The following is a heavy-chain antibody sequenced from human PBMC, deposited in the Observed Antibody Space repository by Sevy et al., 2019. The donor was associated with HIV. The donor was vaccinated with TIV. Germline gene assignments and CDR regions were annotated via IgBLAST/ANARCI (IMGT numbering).Heavy chain of an antibody. D-gene: IGHD3-3*02. J-gene: IGHJ6*02. CDR2: ISSSSYI. Sequence: GGYLRLSCAASGFTFSPYSMNWVRQAPGKGLEWVSSISSSSYIYYADSVKGRFIIARDNAKNSLYLQMNSLRADDTAVYYCAREGGHVNIFGVVPRDAMDVWGQGTTVTVSS. CDR3: AREGGHVNIFGVVPRDAMDV. V-gene: IGHV3-21*01. CDR1: GFTFSPYS.